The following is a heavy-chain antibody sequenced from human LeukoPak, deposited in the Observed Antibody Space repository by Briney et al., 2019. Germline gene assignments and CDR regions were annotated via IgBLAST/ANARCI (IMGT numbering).Heavy chain of an antibody. Sequence: GASVKVSCKASGYTFTSYYLNWVRQAPGQGLEWMGWINPNIGNTDYAQQFQGRVTVTRDTAISTVYMELRSLRSDDTAVYYCARGSYRYEDRGLDPWGQGTLVIVSP. CDR1: GYTFTSYY. CDR2: INPNIGNT. CDR3: ARGSYRYEDRGLDP. D-gene: IGHD3-16*02. V-gene: IGHV1-8*01. J-gene: IGHJ5*02.